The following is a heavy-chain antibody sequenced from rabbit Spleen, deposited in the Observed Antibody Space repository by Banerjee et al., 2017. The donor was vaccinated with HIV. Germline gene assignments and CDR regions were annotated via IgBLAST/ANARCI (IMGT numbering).Heavy chain of an antibody. V-gene: IGHV1S45*01. CDR2: IEGGSSAFS. J-gene: IGHJ6*01. CDR3: ARDTGSSFSSYGMNL. CDR1: GFSFSSNHY. Sequence: QEQLEESGGDLVKPEGSLTLTCTASGFSFSSNHYMCWVRQAPGKGLEWIACIEGGSSAFSYFASWAKGRFTCSKTSSTTVTLQMTSLTAADTATYFCARDTGSSFSSYGMNLWGQGTLVTVS. D-gene: IGHD8-1*01.